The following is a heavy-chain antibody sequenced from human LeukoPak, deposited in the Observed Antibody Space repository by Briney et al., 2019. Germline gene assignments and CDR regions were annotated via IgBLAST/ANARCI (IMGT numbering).Heavy chain of an antibody. CDR3: ARGHSYASSWANDAFDI. J-gene: IGHJ3*02. D-gene: IGHD6-13*01. CDR2: INTRTGGT. V-gene: IGHV1-2*02. CDR1: GYTFTDYY. Sequence: ASVKVSCKASGYTFTDYYIHWVRQAPGQGLEWMGWINTRTGGTKYVQKFQGRVTLTRDTSMSTVYVDLSRLRYDDTAVYYCARGHSYASSWANDAFDIWGQGTMITVSS.